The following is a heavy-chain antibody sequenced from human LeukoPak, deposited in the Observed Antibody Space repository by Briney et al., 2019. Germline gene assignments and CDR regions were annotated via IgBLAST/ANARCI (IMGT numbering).Heavy chain of an antibody. CDR2: LNPSGSS. D-gene: IGHD3-10*01. CDR1: GDSISSYY. V-gene: IGHV4-4*07. CDR3: ARDNGRVRVPDHFDQ. Sequence: SETLSLTCSVSGDSISSYYWNWIRQSAGKGLEWIGRLNPSGSSSYNPSLKGRVIMSVDMSKHQFSLKLGSVTAADTAVYYCARDNGRVRVPDHFDQWGQGTLVIVSS. J-gene: IGHJ4*02.